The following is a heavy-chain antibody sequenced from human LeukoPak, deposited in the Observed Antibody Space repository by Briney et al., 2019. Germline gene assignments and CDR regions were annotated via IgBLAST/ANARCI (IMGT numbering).Heavy chain of an antibody. CDR3: ARAYHENCSGGSCYSDFDY. CDR2: INTNTGNP. J-gene: IGHJ4*02. V-gene: IGHV7-4-1*02. Sequence: GASVKVSFKASGYTFTSYAMNWVRQAPGQGLEWMGWINTNTGNPTYAQGFTGRFVFSLDTSVSTAYLQISSLKAEDTAVYYCARAYHENCSGGSCYSDFDYWGQGTLVTVSS. D-gene: IGHD2-15*01. CDR1: GYTFTSYA.